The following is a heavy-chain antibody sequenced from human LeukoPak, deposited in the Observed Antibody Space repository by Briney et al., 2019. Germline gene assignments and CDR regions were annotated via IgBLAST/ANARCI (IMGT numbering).Heavy chain of an antibody. CDR3: AGDVDDILTGWRRYMDV. CDR1: GFSFSDYY. Sequence: PGGSLRLSCAASGFSFSDYYMTWIRQAPGKGLEWVSYITSTGSTIYYADSVKGRFTISRDNAKKSLYLQMNSLRAEDTAVYYCAGDVDDILTGWRRYMDVWGKGTTVTISS. J-gene: IGHJ6*03. V-gene: IGHV3-11*01. CDR2: ITSTGSTI. D-gene: IGHD3-9*01.